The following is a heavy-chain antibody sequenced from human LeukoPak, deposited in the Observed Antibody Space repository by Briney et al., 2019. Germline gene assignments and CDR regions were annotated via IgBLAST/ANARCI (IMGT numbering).Heavy chain of an antibody. D-gene: IGHD2-21*02. CDR2: INPNSGGT. V-gene: IGHV1-2*02. CDR1: GYTFSGYS. J-gene: IGHJ4*02. CDR3: ASVLYCGADCYSGRYFFDY. Sequence: ASVKVSCKASGYTFSGYSIHWVRQAPGQGLEWMGWINPNSGGTNYAQKFQGRVTMTRDTSTSTVYMELSSLRSEDTAVYYCASVLYCGADCYSGRYFFDYWGQGTLVTVSS.